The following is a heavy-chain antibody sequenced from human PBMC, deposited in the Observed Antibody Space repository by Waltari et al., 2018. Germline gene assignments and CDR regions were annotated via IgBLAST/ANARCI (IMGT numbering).Heavy chain of an antibody. D-gene: IGHD3-3*01. J-gene: IGHJ5*02. CDR3: TATYYDFWSGYSSFDP. CDR1: GFTFSSYA. CDR2: ISGSGGST. V-gene: IGHV3-23*01. Sequence: AASGFTFSSYAMSWVRQAPGKGLEWVSAISGSGGSTYYADSVKGRFTISRDNSKNTLYLQMNSLRAEDTAVYYCTATYYDFWSGYSSFDPWGQGTLVTVSS.